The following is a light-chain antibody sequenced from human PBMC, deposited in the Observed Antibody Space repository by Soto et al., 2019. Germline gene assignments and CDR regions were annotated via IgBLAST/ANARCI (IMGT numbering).Light chain of an antibody. V-gene: IGKV1-8*01. CDR3: QQYYSYPPIT. CDR1: QGISSY. Sequence: AIRMTQSPSSLSASTGDRVTITCRASQGISSYLAWCQQKPGKAPKLLIYAASTLQSGVPSRFSGSGSGTDFTLTISCLQSEDFATYYCQQYYSYPPITFGQGTRLEIK. CDR2: AAS. J-gene: IGKJ5*01.